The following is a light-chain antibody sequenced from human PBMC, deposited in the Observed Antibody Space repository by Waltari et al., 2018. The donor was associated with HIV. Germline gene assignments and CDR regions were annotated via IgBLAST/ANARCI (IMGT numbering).Light chain of an antibody. Sequence: QSVLTQPPSASGTPGQRVTISCSGSNFNIGSNYVYWYQHVPGAAPKLLIYRNDQRPSGVPDRFSGSKSRTSASLAISGLRSEDEADYYCAAWDDSLSGFYVLGTGTKVTVL. CDR1: NFNIGSNY. CDR2: RND. J-gene: IGLJ1*01. CDR3: AAWDDSLSGFYV. V-gene: IGLV1-47*01.